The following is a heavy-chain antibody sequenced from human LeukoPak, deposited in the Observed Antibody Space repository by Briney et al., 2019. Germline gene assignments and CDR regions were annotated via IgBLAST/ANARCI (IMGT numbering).Heavy chain of an antibody. CDR2: IGTAGDT. J-gene: IGHJ6*02. D-gene: IGHD2-2*01. V-gene: IGHV3-13*01. Sequence: PGGSLRLSCAASGFTFSTYDMYWVRQATGKGLEWVSLIGTAGDTYYAGSVKGRFTISRDNIKNSLFLQMNSLRAGDTAVYYCARAGKEYQYYGMDVWGQGTTVTVSS. CDR3: ARAGKEYQYYGMDV. CDR1: GFTFSTYD.